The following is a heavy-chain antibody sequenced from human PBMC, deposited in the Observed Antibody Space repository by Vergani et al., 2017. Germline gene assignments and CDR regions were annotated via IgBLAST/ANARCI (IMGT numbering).Heavy chain of an antibody. CDR3: ARSRIYYGAGSPDY. J-gene: IGHJ4*02. V-gene: IGHV4-59*02. CDR2: VSFRGDT. CDR1: GASVNSYY. Sequence: QVKLQESGPGLVKPSETLSLTCTGSGASVNSYYWSWSRQPPGKGLEWVGYVSFRGDTLYDPSVKGRMTISLNTSSNQFSLYLTSVTAADKAVYYCARSRIYYGAGSPDYWGQGTLVTVSS. D-gene: IGHD3-10*01.